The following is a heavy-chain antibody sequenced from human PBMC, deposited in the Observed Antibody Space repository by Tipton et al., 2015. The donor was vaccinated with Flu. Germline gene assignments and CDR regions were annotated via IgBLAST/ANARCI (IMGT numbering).Heavy chain of an antibody. CDR2: IYYSGST. J-gene: IGHJ5*02. V-gene: IGHV4-31*03. Sequence: TLSLTCTVSGGSISSGGEYWTWIRQHPGKGLEWIGDIYYSGSTYYNPSLKSRVTISVDTSKNQFSLKLTSVTAADTAVYFCARRDYSNYVSDPKNWFDPWGQGTLVTVSS. CDR3: ARRDYSNYVSDPKNWFDP. D-gene: IGHD4-11*01. CDR1: GGSISSGGEY.